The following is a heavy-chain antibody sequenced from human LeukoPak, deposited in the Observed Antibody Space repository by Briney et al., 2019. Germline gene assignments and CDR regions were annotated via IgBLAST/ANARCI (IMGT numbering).Heavy chain of an antibody. D-gene: IGHD5-24*01. CDR2: IYTSGSA. CDR3: AREIGRDGYNRSFDY. Sequence: PSETLFLTCTVSGGSIISYYWSWIRQPAGKGLEWIGRIYTSGSANYSPSLKGRVTMSVDASKNQFSLNLSSVTAADTAVYYCAREIGRDGYNRSFDYWGQGTLVTVSS. V-gene: IGHV4-4*07. J-gene: IGHJ4*02. CDR1: GGSIISYY.